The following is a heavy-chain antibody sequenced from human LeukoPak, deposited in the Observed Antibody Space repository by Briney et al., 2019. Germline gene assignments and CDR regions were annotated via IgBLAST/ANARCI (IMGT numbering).Heavy chain of an antibody. J-gene: IGHJ3*02. D-gene: IGHD3-10*01. CDR3: ATDSTPGAFDI. CDR1: GYTFTDYY. Sequence: GASVKVSCKASGYTFTDYYMHWVQQAPGKGLEWMGRVDPEDGETIYAEKFQGRVTITADTSTDTAYMELSSLRSEDTAVYYCATDSTPGAFDIWGQGTMVTVSS. V-gene: IGHV1-69-2*01. CDR2: VDPEDGET.